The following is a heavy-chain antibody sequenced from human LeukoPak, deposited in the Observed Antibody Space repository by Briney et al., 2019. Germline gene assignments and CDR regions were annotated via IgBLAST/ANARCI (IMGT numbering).Heavy chain of an antibody. D-gene: IGHD3-16*02. Sequence: SETPSLTCAVYGVSFKGYYWSWIRQPPGKGLEWIGEINHSGSTNYNPSLKSRVTISVDTSQNQFSLKLISVTATDTAVYYCARGPDYDYIWGSYRRSNWFDPWGQGTLVTVSS. J-gene: IGHJ5*02. V-gene: IGHV4-34*01. CDR3: ARGPDYDYIWGSYRRSNWFDP. CDR2: INHSGST. CDR1: GVSFKGYY.